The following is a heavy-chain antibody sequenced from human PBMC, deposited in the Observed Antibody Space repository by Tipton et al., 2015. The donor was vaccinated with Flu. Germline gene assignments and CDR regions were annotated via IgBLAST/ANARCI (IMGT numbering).Heavy chain of an antibody. J-gene: IGHJ6*02. V-gene: IGHV3-23*01. Sequence: SLRLSCAASGSTFSSYAMSWVRQAPGKGLEWVSGISGSGGRTKYADSLKGRFTISRDNSKNTLYLQMNGLRDEDTAVYYCATDRVNWNYEYYYFGMDVWGQGTTVTVSS. D-gene: IGHD1-7*01. CDR2: ISGSGGRT. CDR1: GSTFSSYA. CDR3: ATDRVNWNYEYYYFGMDV.